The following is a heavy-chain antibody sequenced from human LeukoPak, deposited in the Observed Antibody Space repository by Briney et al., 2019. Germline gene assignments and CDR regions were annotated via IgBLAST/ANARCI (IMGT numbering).Heavy chain of an antibody. Sequence: ASVKVSCKASGYTFTGYYMHRVRQAPGHGLEWMGWINPNSGGTNYAQKFQGRVTMTRDTSISTAYMELSRLRSDDTAVYYCAREPPVDTAMVVGSYWGQGTLVTVSS. CDR2: INPNSGGT. V-gene: IGHV1-2*02. CDR3: AREPPVDTAMVVGSY. D-gene: IGHD5-18*01. J-gene: IGHJ4*02. CDR1: GYTFTGYY.